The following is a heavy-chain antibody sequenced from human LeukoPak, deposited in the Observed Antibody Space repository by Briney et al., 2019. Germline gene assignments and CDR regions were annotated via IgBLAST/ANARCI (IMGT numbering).Heavy chain of an antibody. Sequence: SETLSLTCTVSGGSISSSSYSWGWIRQPPGKGLEWIGSIYYSGSTYYNPSLKSRVTISVDTSKNQFSLKLSSVTAADTAVYYCARATIRDSSGYYYVGMVYWGQGTLVTVSS. CDR3: ARATIRDSSGYYYVGMVY. D-gene: IGHD3-22*01. J-gene: IGHJ4*02. V-gene: IGHV4-39*07. CDR2: IYYSGST. CDR1: GGSISSSSYS.